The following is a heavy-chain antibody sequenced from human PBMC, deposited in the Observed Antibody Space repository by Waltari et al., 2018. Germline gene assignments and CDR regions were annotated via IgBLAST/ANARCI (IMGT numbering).Heavy chain of an antibody. D-gene: IGHD3-10*01. Sequence: LQESGPGMVKPSETLSLTCTVSGGSISSYYWSWIRQPPGKGLEWIGYIYYSGSTNYNPSLKSRVTMSVDTSKNQFSLKLSSVTAADTAVYYCARRYGSGSYYDWYFDLWGRGTLVTVSS. CDR2: IYYSGST. V-gene: IGHV4-59*01. J-gene: IGHJ2*01. CDR3: ARRYGSGSYYDWYFDL. CDR1: GGSISSYY.